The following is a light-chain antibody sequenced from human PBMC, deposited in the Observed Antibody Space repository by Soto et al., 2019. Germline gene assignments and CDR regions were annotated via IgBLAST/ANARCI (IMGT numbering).Light chain of an antibody. CDR2: SAS. CDR3: QHYNYWPYT. V-gene: IGKV3-15*01. J-gene: IGKJ2*01. Sequence: EMVMTQSPVTLSVSPGERATLSCRASQSVYSNLAWYQHKPGQAPRLLVYSASTRATGVPARFSGSGSGTDFTLTISSLQSEDFAVYYCQHYNYWPYTFGQGTKVDIK. CDR1: QSVYSN.